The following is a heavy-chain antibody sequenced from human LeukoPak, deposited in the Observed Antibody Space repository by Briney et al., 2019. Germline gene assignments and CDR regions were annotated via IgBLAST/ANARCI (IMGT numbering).Heavy chain of an antibody. Sequence: SETLSLTCTVSGGSISSGGYYWSWIRQHPGKGLEWIGYIYYSGSTYYNPSLKSRVTISVDTSKNQFSLKLSSVTAADTDVYYCARATVPNGETFDIWGQGTMVTVSS. D-gene: IGHD4-17*01. CDR2: IYYSGST. V-gene: IGHV4-31*03. J-gene: IGHJ3*02. CDR3: ARATVPNGETFDI. CDR1: GGSISSGGYY.